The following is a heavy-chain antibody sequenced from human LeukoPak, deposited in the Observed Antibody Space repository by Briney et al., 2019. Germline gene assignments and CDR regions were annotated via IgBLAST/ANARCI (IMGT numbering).Heavy chain of an antibody. CDR1: GFTFSSYA. J-gene: IGHJ4*02. CDR2: ISGSGGST. V-gene: IGHV3-23*01. D-gene: IGHD2-15*01. Sequence: GVSLRHSCAASGFTFSSYAMSRVRQAPGKGLEWVSAISGSGGSTYYADSVKGRFTISRDNSKNTLYLQMNSLRAEDTAVYYCAKGCIGYFDYWGQGTLVTVFS. CDR3: AKGCIGYFDY.